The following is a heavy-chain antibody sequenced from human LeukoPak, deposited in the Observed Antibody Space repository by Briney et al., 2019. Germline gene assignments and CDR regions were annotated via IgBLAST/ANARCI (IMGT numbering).Heavy chain of an antibody. Sequence: GASVKVSCKASGYTFTGYYMHWVRQAPGQGLEWMGWINPNSGGTNYAQKFQGRVTMTRDTSISTAYMEVSRLRSDDTAVYYCALNIAVAGDDAFDIWGQGTMVTVSS. CDR2: INPNSGGT. CDR3: ALNIAVAGDDAFDI. D-gene: IGHD6-19*01. CDR1: GYTFTGYY. J-gene: IGHJ3*02. V-gene: IGHV1-2*02.